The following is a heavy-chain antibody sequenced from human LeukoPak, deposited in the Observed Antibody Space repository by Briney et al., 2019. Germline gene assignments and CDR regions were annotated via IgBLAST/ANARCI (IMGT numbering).Heavy chain of an antibody. J-gene: IGHJ4*02. CDR1: GGSISNYY. CDR2: IYYSGTT. D-gene: IGHD1-26*01. V-gene: IGHV4-59*12. CDR3: ARGHWEQDTSTYAY. Sequence: PSETLSLTCTVSGGSISNYYWSWIRQPPGKGLEWIGYIYYSGTTFYNPSLKSRVTMSLESAKNQLSLKLRSVTAADTAVYYCARGHWEQDTSTYAYWGQGSLVTVSS.